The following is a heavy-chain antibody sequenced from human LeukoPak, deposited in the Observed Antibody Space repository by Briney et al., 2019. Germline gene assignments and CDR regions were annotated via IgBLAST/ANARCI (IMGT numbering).Heavy chain of an antibody. CDR2: INPNSGGT. CDR1: GYTFTGYY. CDR3: ARGHCSSTSCPFGDYHYYYYMDV. D-gene: IGHD2-2*01. V-gene: IGHV1-2*02. Sequence: ASVKVSCKASGYTFTGYYMHWVRQARGQGLEWMGWINPNSGGTNYAQKFQGRVTMTRDTSISTAYMELSRLRSDDTAVYYCARGHCSSTSCPFGDYHYYYYMDVWGEGTTVTVSS. J-gene: IGHJ6*03.